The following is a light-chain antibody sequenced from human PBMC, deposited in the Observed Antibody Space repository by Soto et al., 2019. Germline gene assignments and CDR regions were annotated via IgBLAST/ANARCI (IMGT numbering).Light chain of an antibody. CDR1: QTITNW. J-gene: IGKJ4*01. CDR3: QQYNSYPLT. CDR2: RAS. V-gene: IGKV1-5*03. Sequence: DIQMTQSPSTLSASAGDRVTITCQASQTITNWLAWYQQKPGKAPKLLIYRASSLESGVPSRFSGSGSGTEFTLTISSLQPDDFATYYCQQYNSYPLTFGGGTKVEIK.